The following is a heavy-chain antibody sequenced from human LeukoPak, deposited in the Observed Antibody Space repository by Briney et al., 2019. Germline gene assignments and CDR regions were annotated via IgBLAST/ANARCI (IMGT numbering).Heavy chain of an antibody. Sequence: PSETLSLTCTVSGGSISTYYWGWIRQPPGKGLEWIGYFYNNGINNYNPSLRSRVTISIDTSKNQLSLKLNSVTAADTAVYYCAKFRLPGIGLRDWFFDLWGRGALVTVSS. CDR1: GGSISTYY. D-gene: IGHD3-10*01. V-gene: IGHV4-59*08. CDR2: FYNNGIN. CDR3: AKFRLPGIGLRDWFFDL. J-gene: IGHJ2*01.